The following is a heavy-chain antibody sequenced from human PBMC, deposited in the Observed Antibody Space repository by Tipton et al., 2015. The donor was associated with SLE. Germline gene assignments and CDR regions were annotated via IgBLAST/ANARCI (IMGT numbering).Heavy chain of an antibody. CDR2: INHSGST. D-gene: IGHD6-19*01. CDR3: ARSLAVADAFDI. V-gene: IGHV4-39*07. J-gene: IGHJ3*02. Sequence: TLSLTCTVSGGSISSGSYYWSWIRQPPGKGLEWIGEINHSGSTNYNPSLKSRVTISVDTSKNQFSLKLSSVTAADTAVYYCARSLAVADAFDIWGQGTMVTVSS. CDR1: GGSISSGSYY.